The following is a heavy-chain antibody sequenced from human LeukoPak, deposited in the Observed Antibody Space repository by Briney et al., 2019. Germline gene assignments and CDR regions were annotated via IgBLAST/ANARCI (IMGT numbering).Heavy chain of an antibody. CDR2: IIPIFGTA. J-gene: IGHJ4*02. V-gene: IGHV1-69*01. Sequence: SVKVSCKASGYTFTSYDINWVRQAPGQGLEWMGGIIPIFGTANYAQKFQGRVTITADESTSTAYMELSSLRSEDTAVYYCARDCSSTSCSDYWGQGTLVTVSS. D-gene: IGHD2-2*01. CDR3: ARDCSSTSCSDY. CDR1: GYTFTSYD.